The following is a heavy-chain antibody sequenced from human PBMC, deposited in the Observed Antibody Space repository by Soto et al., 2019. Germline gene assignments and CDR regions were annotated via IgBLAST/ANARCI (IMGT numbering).Heavy chain of an antibody. CDR2: INHSGST. V-gene: IGHV4-34*01. CDR1: GGSFSGYY. D-gene: IGHD3-22*01. J-gene: IGHJ3*02. CDR3: ARVDTMIVRVGAFDI. Sequence: SETLSLTCAVYGGSFSGYYWSWIRQPPGKGLEWIGEINHSGSTNYNPSLKSRVTISVDTSKNQFTLKLSSVTAADTAVYYCARVDTMIVRVGAFDIWGQGTMVTVSS.